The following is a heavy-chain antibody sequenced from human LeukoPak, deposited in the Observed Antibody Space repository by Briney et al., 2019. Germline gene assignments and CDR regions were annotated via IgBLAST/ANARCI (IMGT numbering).Heavy chain of an antibody. V-gene: IGHV4-39*07. D-gene: IGHD3-16*01. CDR3: SRAEGGDLVLFSAFDI. CDR1: GGSIRSRDYY. CDR2: IHNSGFT. J-gene: IGHJ3*02. Sequence: PSETLSLTCTVSGGSIRSRDYYWGWVRQPPGKGLEWIGVIHNSGFTYHNPSLKSRVTISLDTSNNQFSLKLISVTAADTAVYYCSRAEGGDLVLFSAFDIWGQGTMVTVSS.